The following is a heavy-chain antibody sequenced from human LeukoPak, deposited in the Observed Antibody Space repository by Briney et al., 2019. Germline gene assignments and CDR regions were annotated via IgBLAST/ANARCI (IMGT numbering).Heavy chain of an antibody. CDR2: ISPYNGNT. CDR3: ARDWEYCSSTSCPDYYYYMDV. CDR1: GYTFSSHS. D-gene: IGHD2-2*01. J-gene: IGHJ6*03. V-gene: IGHV1-18*01. Sequence: GASVKVSCKTSGYTFSSHSMNWVRQAPGQGLEWMGWISPYNGNTKYAQKLQGRATMTTDTSTSTAYMELRSLRSDDTAVYYCARDWEYCSSTSCPDYYYYMDVWGKGTTVTVSS.